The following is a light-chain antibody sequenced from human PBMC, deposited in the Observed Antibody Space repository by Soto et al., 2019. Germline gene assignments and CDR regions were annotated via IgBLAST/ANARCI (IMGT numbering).Light chain of an antibody. Sequence: DIVMTQSPDSLGMSLGERATINCKSSQNILYKSKNKNYLAWYQQKPGKAPKLLIYDASDLETGVPSRFSGSGSGTGFTFTISSLQPEDFATYYCQQYESLPLTFGQGTRLEI. CDR2: DAS. J-gene: IGKJ5*01. V-gene: IGKV4-1*01. CDR3: QQYESLPLT. CDR1: QNILYKSKNKNY.